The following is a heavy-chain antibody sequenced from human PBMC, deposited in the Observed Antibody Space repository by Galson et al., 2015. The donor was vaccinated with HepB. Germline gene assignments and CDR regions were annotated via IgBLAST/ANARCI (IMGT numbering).Heavy chain of an antibody. CDR3: ARGREGGYELWSGYFNTDH. D-gene: IGHD3-3*01. CDR1: GFTFTSYA. J-gene: IGHJ4*02. CDR2: ISSDGTDK. Sequence: SLRLSCAASGFTFTSYAMHWLRQAPGKGLEWVAAISSDGTDKHYAQSLQGRFTITRANSTNTPFLKKSSLMTDETAVYYCARGREGGYELWSGYFNTDHWGQGTRVTVS. V-gene: IGHV3-30-3*01.